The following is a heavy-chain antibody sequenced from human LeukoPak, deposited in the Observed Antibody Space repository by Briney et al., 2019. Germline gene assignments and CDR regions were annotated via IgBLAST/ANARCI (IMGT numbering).Heavy chain of an antibody. CDR1: GFIFSNAW. V-gene: IGHV3-15*01. Sequence: GGSLRLSCAASGFIFSNAWMSWVRQAPGKGLEWVGRIKSQTDGGTTDYAAPVKGRFTISRDDSKNTLYLQMNSLKTEDTAMYYCARESIAVAAKLFDYWGQGTLGTVSS. CDR2: IKSQTDGGTT. D-gene: IGHD6-19*01. CDR3: ARESIAVAAKLFDY. J-gene: IGHJ4*02.